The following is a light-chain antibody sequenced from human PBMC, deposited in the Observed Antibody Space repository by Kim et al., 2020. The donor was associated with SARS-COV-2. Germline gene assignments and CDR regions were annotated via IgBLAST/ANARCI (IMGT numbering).Light chain of an antibody. V-gene: IGLV2-14*03. J-gene: IGLJ2*01. Sequence: LSQPASVSGSPGQSITISCTGTSSDVGGYNYVSWYQQYPGKVPKVLIYDVNNRPSGVSNRFSGSKSGNTASLTISGLQAEDEADYYCSSYTGSGTLVFGGGTKLTVL. CDR3: SSYTGSGTLV. CDR1: SSDVGGYNY. CDR2: DVN.